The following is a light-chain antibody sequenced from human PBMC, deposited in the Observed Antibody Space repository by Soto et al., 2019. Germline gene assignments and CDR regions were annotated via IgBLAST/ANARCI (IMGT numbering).Light chain of an antibody. CDR3: SSYTSSSTLDVV. V-gene: IGLV2-14*01. Sequence: QLVLTQPASVSGSPGQSITISCTGTSSDVGGYNYVSWYQQHPGKAPKLMIYEVSNRPSGVSNRFSGSKSGNTASLTNSGLQAEDEADYYCSSYTSSSTLDVVFGGGTQLTVL. CDR1: SSDVGGYNY. J-gene: IGLJ2*01. CDR2: EVS.